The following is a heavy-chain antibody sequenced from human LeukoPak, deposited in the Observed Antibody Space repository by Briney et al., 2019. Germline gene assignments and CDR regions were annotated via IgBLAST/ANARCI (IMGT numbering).Heavy chain of an antibody. D-gene: IGHD1-26*01. Sequence: PSETLSLTCAVYSGSFSGYYWNWIRQPPGKGLEWIGEINHSGSTNYNPSLKSRVTISVDTSKNQFSLKLSSVTAADTAVYYCARRGMPTVHSLDNWFDPWGQGILVTVSS. V-gene: IGHV4-34*01. CDR3: ARRGMPTVHSLDNWFDP. CDR1: SGSFSGYY. CDR2: INHSGST. J-gene: IGHJ5*02.